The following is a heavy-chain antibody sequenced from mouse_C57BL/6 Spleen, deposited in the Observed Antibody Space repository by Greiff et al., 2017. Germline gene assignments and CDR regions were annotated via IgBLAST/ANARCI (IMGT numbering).Heavy chain of an antibody. Sequence: QVQLQQSGAELVKPGASVKLSCKASGYTFTEYTIHWVKQRSGQGLEWIGWFYPGSGSIKYKEKFKDKATLTADKSSSTVYMELSRLTSEDSAVYCCAGDDRGYYYEYAMDYWGQGTSVTVSS. J-gene: IGHJ4*01. CDR3: AGDDRGYYYEYAMDY. CDR1: GYTFTEYT. D-gene: IGHD1-1*01. V-gene: IGHV1-62-2*01. CDR2: FYPGSGSI.